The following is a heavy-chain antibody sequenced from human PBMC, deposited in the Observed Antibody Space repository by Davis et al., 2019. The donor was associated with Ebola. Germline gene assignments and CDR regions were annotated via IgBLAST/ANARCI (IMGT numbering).Heavy chain of an antibody. Sequence: PGGSLRLSCAASGFTFSSYGMHWVRQAPGKGLEWVAVIWYDGSNKYYADSVKGRFTISRDNSKNTLYLQMNSLRAEDTAVYYCAREEIAVAGTLGMDVWGQGTTVTVSS. J-gene: IGHJ6*02. V-gene: IGHV3-33*01. CDR2: IWYDGSNK. CDR1: GFTFSSYG. D-gene: IGHD6-19*01. CDR3: AREEIAVAGTLGMDV.